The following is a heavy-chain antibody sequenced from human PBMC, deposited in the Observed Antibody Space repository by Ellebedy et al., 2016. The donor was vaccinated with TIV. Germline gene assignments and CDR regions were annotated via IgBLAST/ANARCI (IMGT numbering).Heavy chain of an antibody. CDR2: IHGGGTT. V-gene: IGHV4-59*01. CDR1: GGDITYYY. J-gene: IGHJ4*02. Sequence: MPSESLSLTCIVSGGDITYYYWSWIRQPPGKGLECIGYIHGGGTTKYNTSLKSRVTISVDTSKNQFSLKLSSVTAADTAVYYCARWVFGRTFDSWGQGTLVTVSS. CDR3: ARWVFGRTFDS. D-gene: IGHD1-26*01.